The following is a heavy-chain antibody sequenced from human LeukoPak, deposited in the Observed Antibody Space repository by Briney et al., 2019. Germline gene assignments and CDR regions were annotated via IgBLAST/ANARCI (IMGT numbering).Heavy chain of an antibody. CDR2: ISSSSSYI. CDR3: ARVRLYCSGGRCYSLDV. V-gene: IGHV3-21*04. D-gene: IGHD2-15*01. Sequence: PGGSLRLSCEVSGFTSSTYTMNWVRQAPGKGLEWVSSISSSSSYIYYADSLKGRFTISRDNAKNSLYLQMNSLRAEDTAVYYCARVRLYCSGGRCYSLDVWGKGTTVTISS. J-gene: IGHJ6*03. CDR1: GFTSSTYT.